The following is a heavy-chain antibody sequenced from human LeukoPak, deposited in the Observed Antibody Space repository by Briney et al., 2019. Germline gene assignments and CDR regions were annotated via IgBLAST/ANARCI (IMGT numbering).Heavy chain of an antibody. CDR3: AREWASGAFDI. D-gene: IGHD6-25*01. CDR2: ISSSSSYI. Sequence: GGSLRLSCAASGFTFSSYSMNWARQAPGKGLEWVSSISSSSSYIYYADSVKGRFTISRDNAKNSLYLQMNSLRAEDTAVYYCAREWASGAFDIWGQGTMVTVSS. CDR1: GFTFSSYS. V-gene: IGHV3-21*04. J-gene: IGHJ3*02.